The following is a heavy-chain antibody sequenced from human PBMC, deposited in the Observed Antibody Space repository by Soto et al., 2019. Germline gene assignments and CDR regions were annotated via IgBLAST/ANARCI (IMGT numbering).Heavy chain of an antibody. CDR2: MNPNSGNT. CDR3: ARGPDYGDPNWFDP. Sequence: ASVKVSCKASGYTFTSYDINWVRQATGQGLERMGWMNPNSGNTGYAQKFQGRVTMTRNTSISTAYMELSSLRSEDTAVYYCARGPDYGDPNWFDPWGQGTLVTVSS. J-gene: IGHJ5*02. V-gene: IGHV1-8*01. CDR1: GYTFTSYD. D-gene: IGHD4-17*01.